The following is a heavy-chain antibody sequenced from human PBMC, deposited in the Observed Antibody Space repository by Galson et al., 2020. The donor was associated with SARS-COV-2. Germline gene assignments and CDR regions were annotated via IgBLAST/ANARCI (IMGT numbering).Heavy chain of an antibody. Sequence: ASVKVSCKASGYIFKSHPLNWVRQAPGQGPEWLGWIDTSSGNPTYAPGFKGRFVFSLDMSVTTAYLQITGLKPEDSAVYYCARDNYGSGDYGYYYDYWGQGTLVTVSS. D-gene: IGHD3-10*01. CDR3: ARDNYGSGDYGYYYDY. J-gene: IGHJ4*02. CDR2: IDTSSGNP. V-gene: IGHV7-4-1*02. CDR1: GYIFKSHP.